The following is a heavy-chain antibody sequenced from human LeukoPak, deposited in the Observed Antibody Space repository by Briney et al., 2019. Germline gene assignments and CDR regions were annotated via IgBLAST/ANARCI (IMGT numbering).Heavy chain of an antibody. D-gene: IGHD1-26*01. J-gene: IGHJ3*02. CDR3: ARDTWDSSAFDI. Sequence: PSETLSLTCTVSGGSISSGSYSWNWIRQPAGKGLEWIGRVYTTGSTNYNASLKSRVTISLDTSKNQFSLKLTSVTAADTAVYYCARDTWDSSAFDIWGQGTMVTVSS. V-gene: IGHV4-61*02. CDR2: VYTTGST. CDR1: GGSISSGSYS.